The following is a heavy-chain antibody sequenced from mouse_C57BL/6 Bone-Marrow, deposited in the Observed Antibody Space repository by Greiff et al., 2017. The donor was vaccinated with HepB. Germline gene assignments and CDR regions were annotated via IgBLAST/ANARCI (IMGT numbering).Heavy chain of an antibody. D-gene: IGHD2-3*01. J-gene: IGHJ4*01. Sequence: QVQLQQPGAELVRPGSSVKLSCKASGYTFTSYWMDWVKQRPGQGLEWIGNIYPSDSETHYNQKFKDKATLTVDKSSSTAYMQLSSLTSEDSAVYYCARGWLLKDYWGQGTSVTVSS. CDR1: GYTFTSYW. CDR2: IYPSDSET. CDR3: ARGWLLKDY. V-gene: IGHV1-61*01.